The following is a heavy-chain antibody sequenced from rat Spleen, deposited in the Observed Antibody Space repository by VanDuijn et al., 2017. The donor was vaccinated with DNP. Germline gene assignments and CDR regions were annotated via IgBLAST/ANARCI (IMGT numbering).Heavy chain of an antibody. CDR2: IGSDGINT. CDR1: GFTFSDYN. V-gene: IGHV5-7*01. CDR3: ARGPRWFAY. J-gene: IGHJ3*01. Sequence: EVQLVESGGGLVQPGRSLKLSCAASGFTFSDYNMAWVRQAPKKGLEWVATIGSDGINTDYRDSVKGRFTISRDNAKSTLYLQMDSPRSEDTATYYCARGPRWFAYWGQGTLVTVSS.